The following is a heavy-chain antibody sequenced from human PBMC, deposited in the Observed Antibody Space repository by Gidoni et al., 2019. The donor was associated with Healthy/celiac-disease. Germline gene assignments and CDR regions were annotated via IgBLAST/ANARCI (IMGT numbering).Heavy chain of an antibody. CDR2: IYPGDSDT. Sequence: MGIIYPGDSDTRYSPSFQGQVTISADKSISTAYLQWSSLKASDTAMYYCARQGVAARVLSFYMDVWGKGTTVTVSS. J-gene: IGHJ6*03. D-gene: IGHD6-6*01. CDR3: ARQGVAARVLSFYMDV. V-gene: IGHV5-51*01.